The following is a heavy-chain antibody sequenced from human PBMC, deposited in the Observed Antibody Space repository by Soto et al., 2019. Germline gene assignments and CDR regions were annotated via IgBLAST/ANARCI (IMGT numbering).Heavy chain of an antibody. J-gene: IGHJ4*02. D-gene: IGHD3-10*01. Sequence: QVQLVQSGAEVKKPGASVKVSCKASGYTVTSYGIIWVRQAPGQGLEWMGWISAYNGNTNYAQKLQGRVTMTTDTSTSTAYMELRSLRSYDTAVYYCARDPVRGLPSPPDYFDYWGQGTLVTVSS. CDR1: GYTVTSYG. CDR3: ARDPVRGLPSPPDYFDY. V-gene: IGHV1-18*01. CDR2: ISAYNGNT.